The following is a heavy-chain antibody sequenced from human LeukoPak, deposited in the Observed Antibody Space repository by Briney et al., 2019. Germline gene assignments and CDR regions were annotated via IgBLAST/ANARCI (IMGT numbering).Heavy chain of an antibody. CDR3: AKVGDYDYVWGSYRLYYFDY. J-gene: IGHJ4*02. CDR1: GFTFSSYA. CDR2: ISGSGGST. V-gene: IGHV3-23*01. D-gene: IGHD3-16*02. Sequence: PGGSLRLSCAASGFTFSSYAMSWVRQAPGKGLKWVSAISGSGGSTYYADSVKGRFTISRDNSKNSLYLHINSLRAEDTAVYYCAKVGDYDYVWGSYRLYYFDYWGQGTLVTVSS.